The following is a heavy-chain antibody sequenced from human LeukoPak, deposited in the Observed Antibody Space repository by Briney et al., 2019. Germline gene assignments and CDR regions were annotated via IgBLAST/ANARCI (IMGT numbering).Heavy chain of an antibody. CDR1: GGTFSSYA. V-gene: IGHV1-2*02. Sequence: ASVKVSCKASGGTFSSYAISWVRQAPGQGLEWMGWINPQSGGTNYAQKFQGRVTMTRDTSISTAYMDLSRLRSDDTAVYYCARALGESDARWGQGTLVTVSS. CDR3: ARALGESDAR. J-gene: IGHJ4*02. D-gene: IGHD3-10*01. CDR2: INPQSGGT.